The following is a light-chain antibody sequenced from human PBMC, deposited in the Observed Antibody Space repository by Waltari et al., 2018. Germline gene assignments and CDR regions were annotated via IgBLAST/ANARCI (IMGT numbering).Light chain of an antibody. CDR2: LGS. CDR1: QSLLLSNGYHC. J-gene: IGKJ4*01. CDR3: MQGLQTLPLT. Sequence: VMTPSPLSLPVTPGGPASIACRSSQSLLLSNGYHCLDWYLQKPGQSPHLLIYLGSNRASGVPDRFSGSGSGTDFTLKISRVEAEDVGVYYCMQGLQTLPLTFGGGTRVEI. V-gene: IGKV2-28*01.